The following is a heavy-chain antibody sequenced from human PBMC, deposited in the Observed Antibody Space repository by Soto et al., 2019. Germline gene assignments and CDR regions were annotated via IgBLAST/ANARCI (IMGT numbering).Heavy chain of an antibody. Sequence: ASVKVSCKASGYTFTGYYMHWVRQAPGQGLEWMGWINPNSGGTNYAQKFQGRVTMTRDTSISTAYMELSRLRSDDTAVYYCARELRHYYDSGGSSLIDYWGQGTLVTVSS. D-gene: IGHD3-22*01. CDR1: GYTFTGYY. J-gene: IGHJ4*02. CDR3: ARELRHYYDSGGSSLIDY. V-gene: IGHV1-2*02. CDR2: INPNSGGT.